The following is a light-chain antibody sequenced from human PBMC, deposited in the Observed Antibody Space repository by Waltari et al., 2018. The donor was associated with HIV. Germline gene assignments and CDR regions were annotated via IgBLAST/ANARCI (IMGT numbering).Light chain of an antibody. CDR3: QQYGNSPRT. V-gene: IGKV3-20*01. CDR1: QSVSSSY. CDR2: GAS. Sequence: EIVLTQSPGTLSLSPGERTTLSCRASQSVSSSYLAWYQQKPGQAPRLLIYGASSRATCIPDRFSGSGSGTDFTLTISSLEPEDFAVYYCQQYGNSPRTFGQGTKVEIK. J-gene: IGKJ1*01.